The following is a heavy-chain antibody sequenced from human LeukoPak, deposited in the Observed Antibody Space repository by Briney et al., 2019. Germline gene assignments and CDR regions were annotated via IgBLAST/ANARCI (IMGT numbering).Heavy chain of an antibody. CDR2: IKHDGSEK. CDR1: GFTFSSYW. Sequence: QPGGSLRLSCAASGFTFSSYWMSWVGQAPGKGLEWGANIKHDGSEKYYVDSVKGRFTISRDNAKNSLYLQMNSLRAEDTAVYYCARRMAAAGTRAFDYWGQGTLVTVSS. V-gene: IGHV3-7*05. D-gene: IGHD6-13*01. CDR3: ARRMAAAGTRAFDY. J-gene: IGHJ4*02.